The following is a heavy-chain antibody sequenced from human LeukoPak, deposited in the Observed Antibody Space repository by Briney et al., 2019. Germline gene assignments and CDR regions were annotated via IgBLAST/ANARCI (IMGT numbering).Heavy chain of an antibody. CDR3: ARSGRYSYGHGSYYGMDV. CDR1: GGTFSSYA. V-gene: IGHV1-69*04. D-gene: IGHD5-18*01. J-gene: IGHJ6*02. CDR2: IIPILGIA. Sequence: SVKVSCKASGGTFSSYAISWVRQAPGQGLEWMGRIIPILGIANYAQKFQGRVTITADKSTSTAYMELSSLRSEDTAVYYCARSGRYSYGHGSYYGMDVWGQGTTVTVSS.